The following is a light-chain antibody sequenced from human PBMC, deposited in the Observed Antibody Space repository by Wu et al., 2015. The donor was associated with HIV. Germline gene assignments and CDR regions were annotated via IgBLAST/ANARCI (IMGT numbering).Light chain of an antibody. CDR1: QSVSRGY. Sequence: EIVLTQSPGTLSLSPGERATLSCRASQSVSRGYLAWYQQAPGQAPRLLIFGASNRANGIPDRFSGSGSGTDFTLTISRLEPEDFAVYYCQQYGGSPGTFGQGPRWKS. J-gene: IGKJ1*01. CDR3: QQYGGSPGT. V-gene: IGKV3-20*01. CDR2: GAS.